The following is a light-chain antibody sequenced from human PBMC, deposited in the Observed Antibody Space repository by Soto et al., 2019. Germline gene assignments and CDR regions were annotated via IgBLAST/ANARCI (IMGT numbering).Light chain of an antibody. CDR3: QQYGSPPLT. J-gene: IGKJ4*01. CDR1: QSVSSSY. CDR2: GAS. V-gene: IGKV3-20*01. Sequence: EIVLTQSPGTLSLSPGERATLSCRASQSVSSSYLAWYQQKPGQAPRLLIYGASSRATGIPDRFSGSGSGKDFTLTISRLEPEVFAVYYCQQYGSPPLTFGGGTKVE.